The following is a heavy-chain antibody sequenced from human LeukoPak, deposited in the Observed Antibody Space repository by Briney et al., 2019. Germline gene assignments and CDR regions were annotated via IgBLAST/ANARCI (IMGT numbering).Heavy chain of an antibody. J-gene: IGHJ2*01. Sequence: SETLSLTCTVSGGSINNGGYYWSWIRQHPGKGLEWIGYIYYSGSSYYNPSLKSRVTISVDTSKNQFSLKLSSVTAADTAVYYCARRTYYDILTGSEDWYFDLWGRGTLVTVSS. V-gene: IGHV4-31*03. CDR2: IYYSGSS. D-gene: IGHD3-9*01. CDR3: ARRTYYDILTGSEDWYFDL. CDR1: GGSINNGGYY.